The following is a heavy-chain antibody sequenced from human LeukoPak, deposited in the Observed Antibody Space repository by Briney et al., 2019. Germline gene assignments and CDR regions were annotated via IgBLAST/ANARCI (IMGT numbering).Heavy chain of an antibody. CDR2: IYNTGST. V-gene: IGHV4-61*02. J-gene: IGHJ5*02. CDR1: GDSITSGNYY. CDR3: ARGRSANGDYVS. D-gene: IGHD4-17*01. Sequence: SHTLSLTCTVSGDSITSGNYYCTWIPQPAGKGLECIRRIYNTGSTSYNPSLKSRVTISLDTSKNQFSLKLSSVTDADTAVYYCARGRSANGDYVSWGQGTLVTVSS.